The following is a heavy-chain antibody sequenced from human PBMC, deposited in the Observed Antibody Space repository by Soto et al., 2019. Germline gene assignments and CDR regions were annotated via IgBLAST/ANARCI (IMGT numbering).Heavy chain of an antibody. CDR1: GDTFSTYT. Sequence: ASVKVSCKASGDTFSTYTITWVRQAPGQGLEWMGWMNPNSGNTGYAQKFQGRVTMTRNTSISTAYMELSSLRSEDTAVYYCLVAAFDAFDIWGQGTMVTVSS. CDR2: MNPNSGNT. CDR3: LVAAFDAFDI. V-gene: IGHV1-8*01. D-gene: IGHD2-15*01. J-gene: IGHJ3*02.